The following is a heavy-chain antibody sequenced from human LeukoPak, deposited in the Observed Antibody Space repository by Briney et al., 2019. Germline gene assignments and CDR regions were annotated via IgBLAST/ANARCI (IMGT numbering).Heavy chain of an antibody. CDR2: ISGSGGST. D-gene: IGHD2-15*01. V-gene: IGHV3-23*01. Sequence: GVLRLSCAASGFTFSRYSMNWVRQAPGKGLEWVSAISGSGGSTCYADSVKGRFTISRDNSKNTLYLQMNSLRAEDTAVYYCAKGQAATPEYFDYWGQGTLVTVSS. CDR1: GFTFSRYS. CDR3: AKGQAATPEYFDY. J-gene: IGHJ4*02.